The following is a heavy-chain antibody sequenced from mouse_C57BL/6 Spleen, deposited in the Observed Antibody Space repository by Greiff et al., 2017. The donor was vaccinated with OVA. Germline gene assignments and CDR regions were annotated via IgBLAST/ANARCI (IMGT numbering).Heavy chain of an antibody. Sequence: EVKLMESEGGLVQPGSSMKLSCTASGFTFSDYYMAWVRQVPEKGLEWVANINYDGSSTYFLESLESRFIMSGDKARNMLYLQMRSLKSEDTATYYCARLWYFDVWGAGTTVTVSS. V-gene: IGHV5-16*01. CDR3: ARLWYFDV. CDR1: GFTFSDYY. CDR2: INYDGSST. J-gene: IGHJ1*01.